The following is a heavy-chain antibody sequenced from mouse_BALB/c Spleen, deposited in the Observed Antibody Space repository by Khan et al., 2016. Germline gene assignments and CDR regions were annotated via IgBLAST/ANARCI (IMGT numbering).Heavy chain of an antibody. J-gene: IGHJ2*01. CDR1: GYTFSSYW. D-gene: IGHD1-1*01. CDR2: NLPGSGSS. CDR3: FPNYYGSSYDC. Sequence: QVRLQQSGAELMKPGASVKISCKATGYTFSSYWIEWVKQRPGHGLEWIGENLPGSGSSNYNEKFKGKATFTADTSSNTAYMQLSSLTSEDSAVYFCFPNYYGSSYDCWGQGTTLTVSS. V-gene: IGHV1-9*01.